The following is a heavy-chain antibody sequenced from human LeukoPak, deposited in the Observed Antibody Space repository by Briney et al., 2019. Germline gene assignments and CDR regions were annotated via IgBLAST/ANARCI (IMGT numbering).Heavy chain of an antibody. J-gene: IGHJ4*02. V-gene: IGHV3-21*01. CDR3: ARDGSYSSSWYFDY. CDR2: ISSNRGYI. Sequence: GGSLRLSCAASGFTFSSYSMNWVRQAPGKGLEWVSSISSNRGYIYYADSVKGRFTISRDNAKNSLYLQMNSLRAEDTAVYYCARDGSYSSSWYFDYWGQGTLVTVSS. CDR1: GFTFSSYS. D-gene: IGHD6-13*01.